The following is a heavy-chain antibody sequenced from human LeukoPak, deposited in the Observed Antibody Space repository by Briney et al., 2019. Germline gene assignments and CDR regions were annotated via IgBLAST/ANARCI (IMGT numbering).Heavy chain of an antibody. Sequence: GGSLRLSCAASGFTFSSSWMTWVRQAPGKGLEWVANIKQDGSERYYVDFLKGRFTISRDNAKNSLYLQMNSLRAEDTAVYYCARTRPGNYFDYWGQGTLVTVSS. V-gene: IGHV3-7*04. CDR2: IKQDGSER. J-gene: IGHJ4*02. CDR1: GFTFSSSW. CDR3: ARTRPGNYFDY.